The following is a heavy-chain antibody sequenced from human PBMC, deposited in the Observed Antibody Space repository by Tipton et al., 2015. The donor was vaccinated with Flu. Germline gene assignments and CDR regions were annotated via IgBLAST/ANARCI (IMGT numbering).Heavy chain of an antibody. V-gene: IGHV4-61*02. Sequence: TLSLTCTVSGGSVSSASYYWNWIRQPAGRGLEWIGRIYSSGDTHYNPSLKSRVTVSVDTSKNQFSLRLTSVTAADTAVYYCARLSSNWYHQLDNWGQGTLVTVSS. J-gene: IGHJ4*02. CDR3: ARLSSNWYHQLDN. CDR1: GGSVSSASYY. CDR2: IYSSGDT. D-gene: IGHD6-13*01.